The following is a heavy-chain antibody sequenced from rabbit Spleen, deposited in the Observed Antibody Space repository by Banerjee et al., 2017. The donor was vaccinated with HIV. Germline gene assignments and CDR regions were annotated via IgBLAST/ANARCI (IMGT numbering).Heavy chain of an antibody. V-gene: IGHV1S45*01. D-gene: IGHD1-1*01. CDR3: ARDTPNNYNLYYFNL. CDR2: INAATAKP. Sequence: QEQLVESGGGLVQPGGSLKLTCKASGFSFSARDVMCWVRQAPGKGLEWIACINAATAKPVYASWAKGRFTFSKASSTTVTLQVTSLTAADTATYFCARDTPNNYNLYYFNLWGPGTLVTVS. J-gene: IGHJ4*01. CDR1: GFSFSARDV.